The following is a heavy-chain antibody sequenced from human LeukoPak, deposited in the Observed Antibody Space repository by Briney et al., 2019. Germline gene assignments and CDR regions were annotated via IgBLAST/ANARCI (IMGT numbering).Heavy chain of an antibody. CDR2: IYNSGST. CDR3: ARVPNQSKYSIGNY. D-gene: IGHD1-14*01. Sequence: PSETLSLTCTVSGGSISSYYWSWIRQSPGKGLEWIGSIYNSGSTNYNPSLKSRVTISVDTSKNQFSLKLSSVTAADTAVYYCARVPNQSKYSIGNYWGQGTLVTVSS. V-gene: IGHV4-59*12. CDR1: GGSISSYY. J-gene: IGHJ4*02.